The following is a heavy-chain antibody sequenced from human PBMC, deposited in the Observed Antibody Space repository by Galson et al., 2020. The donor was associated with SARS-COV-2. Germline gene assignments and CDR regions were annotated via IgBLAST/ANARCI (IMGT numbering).Heavy chain of an antibody. CDR1: GDTFKGYY. CDR3: ARAPQGFFDY. CDR2: INPNSGGT. Sequence: ASVKVPCKASGDTFKGYYTHWVRQAPGQGHEWMGWINPNSGGTNYAQKFQGRVTMTRDTSISTAYMELSSLVSDDTAVYYCARAPQGFFDYWGQGTLVTVSS. J-gene: IGHJ4*02. V-gene: IGHV1-2*02.